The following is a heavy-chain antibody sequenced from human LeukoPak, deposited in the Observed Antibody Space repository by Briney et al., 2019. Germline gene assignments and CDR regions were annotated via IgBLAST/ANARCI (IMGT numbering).Heavy chain of an antibody. CDR1: GFTFSRYG. Sequence: GGPLSLPCAASGFTFSRYGLSWFGQAPGKGLEGVANIKQDGSETYYVDSMKGRFTISRDNAKNSLYLQMNSLRAEDTAVYYCARDKGDYDTSGSLFIFGGQGTLVTVSS. V-gene: IGHV3-7*03. CDR3: ARDKGDYDTSGSLFIF. D-gene: IGHD3-22*01. J-gene: IGHJ4*02. CDR2: IKQDGSET.